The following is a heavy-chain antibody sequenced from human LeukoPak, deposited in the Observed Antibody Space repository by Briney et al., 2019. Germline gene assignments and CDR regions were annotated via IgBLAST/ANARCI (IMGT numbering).Heavy chain of an antibody. CDR2: FDPEDGET. D-gene: IGHD6-13*01. V-gene: IGHV1-24*01. CDR1: GYTLTELS. Sequence: ASVKVSCKVSGYTLTELSMHWVRQAPGKGLEWMGGFDPEDGETIYAQKFQGRVTITEDTSTDTAYMELSSLRSEDTAVYYCATALAAADPGRYYYYYMDVWGKGTTVTVSS. J-gene: IGHJ6*03. CDR3: ATALAAADPGRYYYYYMDV.